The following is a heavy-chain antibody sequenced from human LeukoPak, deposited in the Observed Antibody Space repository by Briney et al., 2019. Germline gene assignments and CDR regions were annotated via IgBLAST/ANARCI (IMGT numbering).Heavy chain of an antibody. CDR3: ARDTEDFDY. V-gene: IGHV1-46*01. Sequence: ASVKVSCKASGYTFTSYYIHWVRQAPGQGLEWMGIINPSGGSTTYAQKFQGRVTMTRDTSASTIYMELSSLRSEDTAVYYCARDTEDFDYWGQGTLVTVSS. J-gene: IGHJ4*02. CDR1: GYTFTSYY. CDR2: INPSGGST.